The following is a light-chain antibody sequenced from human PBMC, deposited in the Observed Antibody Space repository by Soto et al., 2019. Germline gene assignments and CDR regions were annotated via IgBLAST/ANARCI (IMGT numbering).Light chain of an antibody. Sequence: EIVMTQSPATLSVSPGERATLSCRASQSVSSNLAWYQQKPGQAPRLLIYGASTRATGISASFSGSASGTEFTLTISSLLSEDFAVYYCQQYNNWPPWTFGQGTKVEIK. CDR2: GAS. CDR3: QQYNNWPPWT. CDR1: QSVSSN. J-gene: IGKJ1*01. V-gene: IGKV3-15*01.